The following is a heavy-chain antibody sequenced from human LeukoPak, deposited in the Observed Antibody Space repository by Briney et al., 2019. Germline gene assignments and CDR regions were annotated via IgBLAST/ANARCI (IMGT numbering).Heavy chain of an antibody. J-gene: IGHJ4*02. CDR2: IKQDGSEN. Sequence: GGSLRLSCAASGFTFSSYWMSWVRQAPGKGLEWVANIKQDGSENYFVDSVKGRFTISRDNAKNSLYLQMNSLRPEDTAVYYCARDPGSTGGRGFDYWGQGTLVTVSS. CDR1: GFTFSSYW. CDR3: ARDPGSTGGRGFDY. D-gene: IGHD1-7*01. V-gene: IGHV3-7*01.